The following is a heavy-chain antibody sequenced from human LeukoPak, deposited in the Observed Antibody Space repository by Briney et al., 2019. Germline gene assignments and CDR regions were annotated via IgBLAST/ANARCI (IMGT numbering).Heavy chain of an antibody. J-gene: IGHJ4*02. Sequence: GGSLRLSCVASGFTFSTFGMHWVRQAPGKGLEWVAVISNDGTNQYFADSVKGRFTISRDNSKNTLYLQMNSLRPEDTAVYFCAKGRYYGSGSLSPEFDSWGQGTLLTVSS. V-gene: IGHV3-30*18. D-gene: IGHD3-10*01. CDR3: AKGRYYGSGSLSPEFDS. CDR1: GFTFSTFG. CDR2: ISNDGTNQ.